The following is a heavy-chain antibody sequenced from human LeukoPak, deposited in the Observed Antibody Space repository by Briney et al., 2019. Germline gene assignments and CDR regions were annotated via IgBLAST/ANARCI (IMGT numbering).Heavy chain of an antibody. V-gene: IGHV3-74*01. Sequence: GGSLRLSCAASGFTFSTYSMNWVRQAPGKGLVWVLRINTDGSSTSYADSVKGRFTISRDNAKNKLYLQMNSLRAEDTAVYYCAMGSPDGALDYWGQGTLVTVSS. D-gene: IGHD1-26*01. CDR1: GFTFSTYS. CDR3: AMGSPDGALDY. J-gene: IGHJ4*02. CDR2: INTDGSST.